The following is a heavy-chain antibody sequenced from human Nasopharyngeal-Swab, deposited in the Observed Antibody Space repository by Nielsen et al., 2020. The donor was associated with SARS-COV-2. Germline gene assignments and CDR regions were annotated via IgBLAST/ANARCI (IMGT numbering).Heavy chain of an antibody. CDR3: ARPRSLLWLGEDRCAFDV. Sequence: GESLKISCVTSGFTFNNYPMHWVRQAAGKGLEWVAVISYEGSIKKYADFVKGRFTVSRDSSTNTVFLQMNSLKVEDTPVYYCARPRSLLWLGEDRCAFDVWGQGTMLIVSS. V-gene: IGHV3-30*04. CDR1: GFTFNNYP. D-gene: IGHD3-10*01. J-gene: IGHJ3*01. CDR2: ISYEGSIK.